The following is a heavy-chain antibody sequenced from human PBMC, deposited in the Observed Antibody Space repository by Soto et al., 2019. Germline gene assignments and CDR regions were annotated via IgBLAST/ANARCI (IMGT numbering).Heavy chain of an antibody. J-gene: IGHJ4*02. V-gene: IGHV3-11*01. CDR1: GFTFSDYH. CDR2: INPSGTPM. Sequence: QVQLVESGGGLVEPGGSLRLSCAASGFTFSDYHMAWIRQAPGKGLDWVSYINPSGTPMYYADSVKGRFTISRDNAKNSLYLQMNSLRGDDTAVYYCARLGLFDYWGQGTLVTVSS. CDR3: ARLGLFDY.